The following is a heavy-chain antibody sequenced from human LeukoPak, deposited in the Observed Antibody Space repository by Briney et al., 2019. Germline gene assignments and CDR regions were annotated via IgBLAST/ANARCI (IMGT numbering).Heavy chain of an antibody. CDR2: IYSGGST. D-gene: IGHD5-12*01. CDR3: ARAYSGYNDDAFDI. J-gene: IGHJ3*02. V-gene: IGHV3-66*01. CDR1: GFTVSSNY. Sequence: GGSLRLSCAASGFTVSSNYMSWVRQAPGKGLEWVSVIYSGGSTYYADSVKGRFTISRDNSKNTLYLQMNSLRAEDTAVYYCARAYSGYNDDAFDIWGQGTMVTVSS.